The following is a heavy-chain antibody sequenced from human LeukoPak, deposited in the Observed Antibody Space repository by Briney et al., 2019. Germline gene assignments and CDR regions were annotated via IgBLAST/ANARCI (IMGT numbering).Heavy chain of an antibody. CDR3: ARMDWSRGFDP. CDR2: IYCGGSI. CDR1: GFTVSSNY. Sequence: GGSLRLSCAVSGFTVSSNYMSWVRQAPGKGLEWVSVIYCGGSIYYADSVKGRFTISRDNSKNTLYLQMNSLRAEDTAVYYCARMDWSRGFDPWGQGTLVTVSS. J-gene: IGHJ5*02. D-gene: IGHD3/OR15-3a*01. V-gene: IGHV3-53*01.